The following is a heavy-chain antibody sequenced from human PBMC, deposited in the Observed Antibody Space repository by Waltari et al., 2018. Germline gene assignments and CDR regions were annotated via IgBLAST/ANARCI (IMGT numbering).Heavy chain of an antibody. Sequence: EVQLLESGGGLVQPGGSLRLSCAASGFTFNNYAMTWVRQAPGEGLELVSAISGSGDKTYYPGSVRGRFTISRDNSKNTLFLQMNSLRAEDAAVYYCVKKGYYDSSGYSALHIWGQGTMVTVSS. CDR1: GFTFNNYA. CDR2: ISGSGDKT. CDR3: VKKGYYDSSGYSALHI. J-gene: IGHJ3*02. D-gene: IGHD3-22*01. V-gene: IGHV3-23*01.